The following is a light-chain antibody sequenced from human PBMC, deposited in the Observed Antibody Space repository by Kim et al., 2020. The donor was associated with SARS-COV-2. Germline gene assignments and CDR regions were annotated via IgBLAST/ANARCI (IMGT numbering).Light chain of an antibody. CDR2: QNN. Sequence: VSVSPGQTASITCSGDKLGDKYACWYQQKPGQSPVLVIYQNNKRPSGIPERFSGSNSGNTATLTISGTQAMDEADYYCQAWDSSTAFGTGTKVTVL. CDR1: KLGDKY. J-gene: IGLJ1*01. V-gene: IGLV3-1*01. CDR3: QAWDSSTA.